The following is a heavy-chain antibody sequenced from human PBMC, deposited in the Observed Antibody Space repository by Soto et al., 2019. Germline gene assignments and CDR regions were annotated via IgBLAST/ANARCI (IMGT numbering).Heavy chain of an antibody. V-gene: IGHV3-23*01. CDR3: AKDPYNHRFDS. D-gene: IGHD1-1*01. Sequence: GVLRLSCAASGFPFSRHAMAWVRRAAGRGLEWVATIGSDGNTYHAESVKGRFSISRDNYGNMLHLQLNSLRVEDTGIYYCAKDPYNHRFDSWGQGTLVTVSS. J-gene: IGHJ4*02. CDR1: GFPFSRHA. CDR2: IGSDGNT.